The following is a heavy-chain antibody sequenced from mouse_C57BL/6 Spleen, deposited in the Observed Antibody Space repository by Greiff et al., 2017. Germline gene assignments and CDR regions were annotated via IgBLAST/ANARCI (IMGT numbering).Heavy chain of an antibody. D-gene: IGHD1-1*01. CDR1: GYTFTSYW. J-gene: IGHJ2*01. CDR2: IDPSDSYT. V-gene: IGHV1-50*01. CDR3: ARGDGSSSYFDY. Sequence: LQESGAELVKPGASVKLSCKASGYTFTSYWMQWVKQRPGQGLEWIGEIDPSDSYTNYNQKFKGKATLTVDTSSSTAYMQLSSLTSEDSAVYYCARGDGSSSYFDYWGQGTTLTVSS.